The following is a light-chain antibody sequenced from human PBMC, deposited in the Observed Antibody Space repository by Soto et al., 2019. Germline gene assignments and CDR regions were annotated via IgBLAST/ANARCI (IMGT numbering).Light chain of an antibody. V-gene: IGLV2-14*01. CDR1: SSDGGGYNY. Sequence: QSALTQPASVAGSPGQSITISCTGTSSDGGGYNYVSWYQQHPGKAPKLMIYEVSHRPAGVSNRFSGSKSGNTASLTISGLQAEDEADYFCSSYGSTSTRYGFGTGTKLTVL. J-gene: IGLJ1*01. CDR2: EVS. CDR3: SSYGSTSTRYG.